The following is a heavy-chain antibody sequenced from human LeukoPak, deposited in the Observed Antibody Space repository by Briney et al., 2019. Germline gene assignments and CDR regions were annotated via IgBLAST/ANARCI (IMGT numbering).Heavy chain of an antibody. D-gene: IGHD3-22*01. Sequence: SETLSLTCTVSGGSISSYYWSWIRQPAGKGLEWIGRIYTSGSTNYNPSLKSRVTMSVDTSKNQFSLKLSSVTAADTAVYYCAGHYYDSSGRRYNWFDPWGQGTLVTVSS. CDR2: IYTSGST. J-gene: IGHJ5*02. CDR1: GGSISSYY. CDR3: AGHYYDSSGRRYNWFDP. V-gene: IGHV4-4*07.